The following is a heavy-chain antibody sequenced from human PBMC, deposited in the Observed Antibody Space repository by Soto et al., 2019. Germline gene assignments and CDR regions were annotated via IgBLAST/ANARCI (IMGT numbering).Heavy chain of an antibody. Sequence: KHSETLSGTWPLSSGSVSRGDCYWMGIRQPPVKCLDWIGYLDHRRSTSYNPTLKSRVTISVDTSTNQFSLKLSSVTAADTAMYYWTSEPQHEGDSRNAFVICGQVGIVTASS. CDR1: SGSVSRGDCY. CDR2: LDHRRST. J-gene: IGHJ3*02. D-gene: IGHD2-21*02. V-gene: IGHV4-30-4*01. CDR3: TSEPQHEGDSRNAFVI.